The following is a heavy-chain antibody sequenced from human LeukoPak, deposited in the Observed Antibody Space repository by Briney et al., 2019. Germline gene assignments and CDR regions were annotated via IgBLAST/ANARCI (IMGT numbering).Heavy chain of an antibody. D-gene: IGHD3-10*01. CDR2: INPNSGGT. Sequence: ASVKVSCKASGYTFTGYYMHWVRQAPGQGLEWMGWINPNSGGTNYAQKFQGRVTMTRDTSISTAYMELSRLRSDDTAVYYCTYYYGLGSSETRDYWGQGTLVTVSS. J-gene: IGHJ4*02. V-gene: IGHV1-2*02. CDR1: GYTFTGYY. CDR3: TYYYGLGSSETRDY.